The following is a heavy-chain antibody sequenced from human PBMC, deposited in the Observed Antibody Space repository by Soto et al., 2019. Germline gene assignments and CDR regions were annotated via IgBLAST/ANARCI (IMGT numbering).Heavy chain of an antibody. CDR2: ISYDGSNK. CDR1: GFTFSSYG. D-gene: IGHD1-1*01. CDR3: AKDGGWDGTTIYYFDY. J-gene: IGHJ4*02. Sequence: QVQLVESGGGVVQPGRSLRLSCAASGFTFSSYGMHWVRQAPGKGLEWVAVISYDGSNKYYADSVKGRFTISRDNSKNKLYLKMNSLRAEDTAVYYCAKDGGWDGTTIYYFDYWGQGTLVTVSS. V-gene: IGHV3-30*18.